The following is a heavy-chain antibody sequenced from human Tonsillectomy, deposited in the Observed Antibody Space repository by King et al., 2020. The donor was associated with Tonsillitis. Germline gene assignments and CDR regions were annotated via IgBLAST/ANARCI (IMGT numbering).Heavy chain of an antibody. CDR1: GGSISSYY. CDR3: ARGVNDYVWGSYRYDY. V-gene: IGHV4-59*01. J-gene: IGHJ4*02. Sequence: HVQLQESGPGLVKPSETLSLTCTVSGGSISSYYWSWIRQPPGKGLEWVGYIYHSSSTSYNPSLKSRVTISVDTSKNQFSLKLSSVSAADTAVYYCARGVNDYVWGSYRYDYWGQGTLVTVSS. D-gene: IGHD3-16*02. CDR2: IYHSSST.